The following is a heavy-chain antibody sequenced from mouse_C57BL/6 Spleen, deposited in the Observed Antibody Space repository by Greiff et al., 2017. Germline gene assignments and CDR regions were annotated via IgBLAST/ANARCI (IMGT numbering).Heavy chain of an antibody. CDR2: IYPGSGNT. Sequence: QVQLQQSGAELVRPGASVKLSCKASGYTFTDYYINWVKQRPGQGLEWIARIYPGSGNTYYNEKFKGKATLTVDKSSSTAYMELRSLTSEDTAVYYCVYGYNGGFAYWGQGTLVTVSA. J-gene: IGHJ3*01. CDR3: VYGYNGGFAY. V-gene: IGHV1-76*01. CDR1: GYTFTDYY. D-gene: IGHD2-2*01.